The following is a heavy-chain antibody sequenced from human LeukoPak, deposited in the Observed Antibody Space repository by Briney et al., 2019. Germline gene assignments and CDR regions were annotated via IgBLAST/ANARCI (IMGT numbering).Heavy chain of an antibody. CDR1: GFHFSSYC. CDR2: ISTGSSYI. CDR3: VRGDEQWLASY. Sequence: GGSLRLSCAASGFHFSSYCMNWVRQAPGKGLEWVSSISTGSSYIFYADSVKGRFTISRDNANNSLYLQMNSLRAEDTAVYYCVRGDEQWLASYWGQGALLADSP. V-gene: IGHV3-21*01. J-gene: IGHJ4*02. D-gene: IGHD6-19*01.